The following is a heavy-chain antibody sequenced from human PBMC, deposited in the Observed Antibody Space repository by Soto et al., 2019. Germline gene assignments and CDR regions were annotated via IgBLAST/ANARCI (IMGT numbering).Heavy chain of an antibody. CDR2: IYYSGST. CDR3: ARAPYGDYGFDY. J-gene: IGHJ4*02. V-gene: IGHV4-59*01. D-gene: IGHD4-17*01. Sequence: PSETLSLTCTVSGGSISSYYWSWIRQPPGKGLEWIGYIYYSGSTNYNPSLKSRVTISVDTSKNQFSLKLSSVTAANTAVYYCARAPYGDYGFDYWGQGTLVTVSS. CDR1: GGSISSYY.